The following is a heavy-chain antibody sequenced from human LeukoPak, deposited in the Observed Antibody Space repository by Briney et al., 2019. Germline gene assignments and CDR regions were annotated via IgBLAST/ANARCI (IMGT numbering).Heavy chain of an antibody. V-gene: IGHV4-59*08. CDR3: ARQGELAIDC. CDR1: GGSITNYY. J-gene: IGHJ4*02. CDR2: IYNTGRT. Sequence: PSETLSLTCSVSGGSITNYYWSWLRQSPGKGLEWIGFIYNTGRTNYNPSLQSRVTMSIDTSKNQFSLKLSSVTAADTAVYYCARQGELAIDCWGQGTLVTVSS. D-gene: IGHD1-26*01.